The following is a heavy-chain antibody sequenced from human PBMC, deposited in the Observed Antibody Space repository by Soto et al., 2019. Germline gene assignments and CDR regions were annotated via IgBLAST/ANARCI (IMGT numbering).Heavy chain of an antibody. CDR3: TTLSITIFGVVLMDV. Sequence: GGSLRLSCAASGFTFSNAWMNWVRQAPGKGLEWVGRIKSKTDGGTTDYDAPVKGRLTISRDDSKNTLYLQMSSLNTVDTAVYYCTTLSITIFGVVLMDVWGQGTTVTVSS. J-gene: IGHJ6*02. D-gene: IGHD3-3*01. CDR1: GFTFSNAW. CDR2: IKSKTDGGTT. V-gene: IGHV3-15*07.